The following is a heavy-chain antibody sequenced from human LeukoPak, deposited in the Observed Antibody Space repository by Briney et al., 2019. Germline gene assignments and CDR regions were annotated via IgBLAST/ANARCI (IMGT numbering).Heavy chain of an antibody. Sequence: SVKVSCKASGGTFSSYAISWVRQAPGQGLEWMGGIIPIFGTANYAQKFQGRVTITADKSTSTAYMELSSLRSEDTAVYCCASRRTSSSYYFDYWGQGTLVTVSS. V-gene: IGHV1-69*06. CDR1: GGTFSSYA. D-gene: IGHD2-2*01. CDR3: ASRRTSSSYYFDY. J-gene: IGHJ4*02. CDR2: IIPIFGTA.